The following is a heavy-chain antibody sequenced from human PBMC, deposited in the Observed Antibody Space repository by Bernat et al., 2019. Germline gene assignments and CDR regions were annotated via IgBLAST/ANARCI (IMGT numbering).Heavy chain of an antibody. CDR2: IYSGGAT. D-gene: IGHD4-17*01. Sequence: EVQLVESGGGLIQPGGSLRLSCAASAFTVSGSYMSWVRQAPGKGLEWVSIIYSGGATYYADSVKGRFTISRDNSKNTVYLQMNTLRAEDTAVYYCARHHTVTTWGGFDCWGQGTLVTVSS. V-gene: IGHV3-53*01. CDR1: AFTVSGSY. J-gene: IGHJ4*02. CDR3: ARHHTVTTWGGFDC.